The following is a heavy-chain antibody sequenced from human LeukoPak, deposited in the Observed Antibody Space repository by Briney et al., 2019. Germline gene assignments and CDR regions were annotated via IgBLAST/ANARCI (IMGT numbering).Heavy chain of an antibody. V-gene: IGHV3-7*03. CDR3: AVLEGLS. CDR2: INQDGTEK. D-gene: IGHD5-24*01. CDR1: GFTVCSNY. J-gene: IGHJ4*02. Sequence: GGSLRLSCAASGFTVCSNYMSWVRQAPGKGLDCVANINQDGTEKYYAYSVRGRFTISRDNAKNSVHLQMNNLRAEDTALYYCAVLEGLSWGQGTLVTVSS.